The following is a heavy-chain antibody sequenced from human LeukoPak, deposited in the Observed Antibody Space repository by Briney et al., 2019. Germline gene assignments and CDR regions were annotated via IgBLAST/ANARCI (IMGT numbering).Heavy chain of an antibody. V-gene: IGHV2-5*02. CDR3: AHKFLTAAGDAFDI. J-gene: IGHJ3*02. CDR1: GFSLSTSGVS. Sequence: SGPPLVKPTQTLTLTCTFSGFSLSTSGVSVGWIRQPPGKALEWLALIYWVDDKRYNPSLKSRLTITKDTSKNQVVLTLTNMDPVDTATCYCAHKFLTAAGDAFDIWAKGHWSPSLQ. D-gene: IGHD3-3*01. CDR2: IYWVDDK.